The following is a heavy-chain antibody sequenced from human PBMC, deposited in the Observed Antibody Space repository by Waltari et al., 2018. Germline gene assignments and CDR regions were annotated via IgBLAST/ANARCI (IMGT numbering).Heavy chain of an antibody. Sequence: QLQLQESGPGLVKPSETLSLTCFVSGGSVSSSMYYWGWFRQPPGKGLEWIGTISYSENSAYNPSLTSRVTISVDMPKNQFSLKLTSVTAADTAVYYCAGGVWRGYYYDGSGYPDSWGQGTLVTVSS. J-gene: IGHJ4*02. V-gene: IGHV4-39*01. CDR1: GGSVSSSMYY. CDR2: ISYSENS. D-gene: IGHD3-22*01. CDR3: AGGVWRGYYYDGSGYPDS.